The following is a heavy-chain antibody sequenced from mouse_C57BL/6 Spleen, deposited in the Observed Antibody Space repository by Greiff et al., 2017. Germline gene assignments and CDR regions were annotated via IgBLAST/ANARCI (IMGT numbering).Heavy chain of an antibody. CDR2: INPSTGGT. CDR1: GYSFTGYY. D-gene: IGHD2-12*01. V-gene: IGHV1-42*01. CDR3: ARLLDYAMDY. Sequence: EVQLQQSGPELVKPGASVKISCKASGYSFTGYYMNWVKQSPEKSLEWIGEINPSTGGTTYNQKFKAKATLTVDKSSSTAYMQLKSLTSEDSAVYYCARLLDYAMDYWGQGTSVTVSS. J-gene: IGHJ4*01.